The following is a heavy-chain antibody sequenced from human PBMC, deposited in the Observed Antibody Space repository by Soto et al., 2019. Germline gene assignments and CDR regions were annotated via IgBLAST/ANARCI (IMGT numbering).Heavy chain of an antibody. Sequence: GGSLRLSCVASGFTFSDYYMSWIRQAPGKGLEWVSYISSSSSYTNYADSVKGRFTISRDNAKNSLYLQMNSLRAEDTAVYYCAKVCLVCVSTTCYLLVAFDVWGQGTMVTVSS. V-gene: IGHV3-11*05. CDR1: GFTFSDYY. J-gene: IGHJ3*01. CDR2: ISSSSSYT. D-gene: IGHD2-2*01. CDR3: AKVCLVCVSTTCYLLVAFDV.